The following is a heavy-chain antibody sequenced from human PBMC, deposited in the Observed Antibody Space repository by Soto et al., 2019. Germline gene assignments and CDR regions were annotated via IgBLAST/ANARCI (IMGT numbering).Heavy chain of an antibody. CDR1: GYSFTDYY. CDR2: INFNSGGT. J-gene: IGHJ6*02. V-gene: IGHV1-2*04. D-gene: IGHD2-2*01. Sequence: QVPLVQSGAEVKRPGASVKVSCKASGYSFTDYYMHWVRQAPGQGLEWMGWINFNSGGTQYAQKFQGWVTMTRDTSISTAYMELRLRSDDTAVYYCARDSGGAIVVVPAASGMDVWGQGTTVTVS. CDR3: ARDSGGAIVVVPAASGMDV.